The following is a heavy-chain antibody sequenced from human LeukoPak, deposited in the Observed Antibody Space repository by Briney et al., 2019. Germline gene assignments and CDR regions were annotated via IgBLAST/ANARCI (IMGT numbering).Heavy chain of an antibody. Sequence: SQTLSLTCTVSGASISSGGYYWSWIRQHPGKGLEWIGYIYYSGSTYYNPSLKSRVTISVDTSKNQFSLKLSSVTAADTAVYCCARGMDAAGLFDYWGQGTLVTVSS. CDR2: IYYSGST. D-gene: IGHD6-13*01. V-gene: IGHV4-31*03. J-gene: IGHJ4*02. CDR1: GASISSGGYY. CDR3: ARGMDAAGLFDY.